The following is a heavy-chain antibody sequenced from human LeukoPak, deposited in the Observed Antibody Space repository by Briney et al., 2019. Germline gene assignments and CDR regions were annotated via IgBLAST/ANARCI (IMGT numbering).Heavy chain of an antibody. D-gene: IGHD4-17*01. CDR1: GGTFSSYA. CDR2: IIPIFGTA. Sequence: SVKVSCKASGGTFSSYAISWVRQAPGQGLEWRGGIIPIFGTANYAQKLQGRVTITTDKSTSTAYMELSSLRSEDTAVYYCARDYYGDYGLLEYWGQGTLVTVSS. CDR3: ARDYYGDYGLLEY. J-gene: IGHJ4*02. V-gene: IGHV1-69*05.